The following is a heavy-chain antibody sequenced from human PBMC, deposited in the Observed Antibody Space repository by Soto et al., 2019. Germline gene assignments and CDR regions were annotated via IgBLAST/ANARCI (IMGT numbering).Heavy chain of an antibody. Sequence: SVKVSCKASGGTFSTSAFSWVRQAPGQGLEWMGGIIPILGTPDYAQKFQGRLTVTADESTTTVYMELSSLRSEDSALYYCAVIHWSFSTNDRYYAIDVWGQGTTFTVSS. CDR2: IIPILGTP. CDR1: GGTFSTSA. J-gene: IGHJ6*02. V-gene: IGHV1-69*13. D-gene: IGHD3-3*01. CDR3: AVIHWSFSTNDRYYAIDV.